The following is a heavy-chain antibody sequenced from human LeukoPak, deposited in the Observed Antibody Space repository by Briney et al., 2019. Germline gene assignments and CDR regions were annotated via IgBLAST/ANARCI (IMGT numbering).Heavy chain of an antibody. CDR1: GASMNSDY. CDR2: ITYTGST. Sequence: PSETLSLTCTVSGASMNSDYWSWIRQSPGKGLEWIGYITYTGSTNYNPSLKSRVTISVDTSKNQFSLKMSSMTAADTAVYYCARGAGWYQFWGQGTLVTVSS. D-gene: IGHD6-19*01. CDR3: ARGAGWYQF. V-gene: IGHV4-59*01. J-gene: IGHJ4*02.